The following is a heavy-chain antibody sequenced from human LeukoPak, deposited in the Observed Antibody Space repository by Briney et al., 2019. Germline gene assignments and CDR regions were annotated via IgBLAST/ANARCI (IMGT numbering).Heavy chain of an antibody. Sequence: GSLRLSCAASGFTFSSYGMHWVRQAPGKGLEWVAFIRYDGSNKYYADSVKGRFTISRDNSKNTLYLQMNSLRAEDTAVYYCAKDLSLYCSSTSCPGGDYWGQGTLVTVSS. CDR2: IRYDGSNK. J-gene: IGHJ4*02. CDR1: GFTFSSYG. D-gene: IGHD2-2*01. CDR3: AKDLSLYCSSTSCPGGDY. V-gene: IGHV3-30*02.